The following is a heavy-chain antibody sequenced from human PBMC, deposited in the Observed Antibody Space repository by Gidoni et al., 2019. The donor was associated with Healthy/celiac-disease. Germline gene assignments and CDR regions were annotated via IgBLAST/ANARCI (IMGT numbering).Heavy chain of an antibody. Sequence: QVTLRESGPALVKPTQTLTLTCTFSGFSLSTSGMCVSWIRQPPGKALEWLARIDWDDDKYYSTSLKTRLTISKDTSKNQVVLTMTNMDPVDTATYYCARILTGYSYFDYWGQGTLVTVSS. D-gene: IGHD3-9*01. J-gene: IGHJ4*02. CDR3: ARILTGYSYFDY. CDR1: GFSLSTSGMC. CDR2: IDWDDDK. V-gene: IGHV2-70*15.